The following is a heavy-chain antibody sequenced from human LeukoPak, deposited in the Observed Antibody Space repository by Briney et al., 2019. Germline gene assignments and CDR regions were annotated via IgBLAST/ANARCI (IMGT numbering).Heavy chain of an antibody. CDR2: IVVGSGNT. J-gene: IGHJ5*02. Sequence: TSVKVSCKASGFTFTSSAVQWVRRARGQRLEWIGWIVVGSGNTNYAQKFQERVTFTRDMSTSTAYMELSSLRSEDTAVYYCAADAQGYSRSWFDPWGPGNPVTVS. CDR1: GFTFTSSA. CDR3: AADAQGYSRSWFDP. D-gene: IGHD6-13*01. V-gene: IGHV1-58*01.